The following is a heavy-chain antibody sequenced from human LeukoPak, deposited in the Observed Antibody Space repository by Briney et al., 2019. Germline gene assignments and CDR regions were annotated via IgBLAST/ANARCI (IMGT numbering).Heavy chain of an antibody. V-gene: IGHV3-7*01. Sequence: PGGSLRLSCAASGFTFSSYWMSWVRQAPGKGLEWVANIKQDGSERYYVDSVKGRFTISRDNAKNSLYLQMNSLRAEDTAVYYCARMRQWLVLGYFDYWGQGTLVTVSS. CDR3: ARMRQWLVLGYFDY. CDR2: IKQDGSER. J-gene: IGHJ4*02. CDR1: GFTFSSYW. D-gene: IGHD6-19*01.